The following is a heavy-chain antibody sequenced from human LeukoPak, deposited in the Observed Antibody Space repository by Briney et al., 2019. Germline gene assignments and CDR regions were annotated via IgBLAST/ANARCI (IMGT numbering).Heavy chain of an antibody. Sequence: SETLSLTCTVSGGSISSGGYYWSWIRQHPGKGLEWIGYIYYSGSTYYNPSLKSRVTISVDTSKSQFSLKLSSVTAADTAVYYCARGTYYYDSSGYWDWFDPWGQGTLVTVSS. D-gene: IGHD3-22*01. CDR2: IYYSGST. V-gene: IGHV4-31*03. CDR1: GGSISSGGYY. J-gene: IGHJ5*02. CDR3: ARGTYYYDSSGYWDWFDP.